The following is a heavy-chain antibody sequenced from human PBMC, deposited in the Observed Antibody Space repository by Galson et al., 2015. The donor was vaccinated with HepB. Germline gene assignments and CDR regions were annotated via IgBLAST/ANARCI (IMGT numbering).Heavy chain of an antibody. Sequence: KASGYTFSGYYFHWVRQAPGQGLEYMGGINPNSGGTNSEQKFQGRVTMTRDTSISTFYMELSRLTSDDTAVYYCARERYSQDLKEFDYWGQGTLVTVSS. V-gene: IGHV1-2*02. D-gene: IGHD5-18*01. J-gene: IGHJ4*02. CDR1: GYTFSGYY. CDR3: ARERYSQDLKEFDY. CDR2: INPNSGGT.